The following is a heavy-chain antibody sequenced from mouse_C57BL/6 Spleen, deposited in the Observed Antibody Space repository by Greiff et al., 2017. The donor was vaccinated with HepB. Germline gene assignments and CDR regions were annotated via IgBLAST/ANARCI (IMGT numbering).Heavy chain of an antibody. CDR1: GYTFTSYW. CDR2: IDPSDSYT. CDR3: ARRMTTVVAHWYFDV. D-gene: IGHD1-1*01. Sequence: VQLQQPGAELVKPGASVKLSCKASGYTFTSYWMQWVKQRPGQGLEWIGEIDPSDSYTNYNQKFKGKATLTVDTSSSTAYMQLSSLTSEDSAVYYCARRMTTVVAHWYFDVWGTGTTVTVSS. V-gene: IGHV1-50*01. J-gene: IGHJ1*03.